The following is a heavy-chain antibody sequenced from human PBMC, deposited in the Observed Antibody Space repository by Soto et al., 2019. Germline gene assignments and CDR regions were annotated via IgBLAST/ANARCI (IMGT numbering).Heavy chain of an antibody. Sequence: GSLRLSCAASGFTFSSYAMHWVRQAPGKGLEWVAVISYDGKNKDYADSVKGRFTISRDNSKKTLFLQMNSLRPEDTAVYYCARERAIAATGIFYSWGQGTLVTVSS. CDR2: ISYDGKNK. CDR1: GFTFSSYA. V-gene: IGHV3-30*04. J-gene: IGHJ5*01. CDR3: ARERAIAATGIFYS. D-gene: IGHD6-13*01.